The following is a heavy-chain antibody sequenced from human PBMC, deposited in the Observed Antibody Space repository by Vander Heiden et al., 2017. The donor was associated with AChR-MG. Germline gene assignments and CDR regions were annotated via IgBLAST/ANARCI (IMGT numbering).Heavy chain of an antibody. J-gene: IGHJ5*02. D-gene: IGHD6-13*01. CDR2: INHSAST. CDR1: GGSFSGYQ. Sequence: QVQLQQSGAGLLKPSETLSLTCAVYGGSFSGYQWSWNRQAPGRELEWIWEINHSASTNYNPSLKSRVTISVDTSKHQFSLKLSSVTAADTAVYCGARGGESWQQVVRAGWFDPWGQGTLVTVSS. CDR3: ARGGESWQQVVRAGWFDP. V-gene: IGHV4-34*01.